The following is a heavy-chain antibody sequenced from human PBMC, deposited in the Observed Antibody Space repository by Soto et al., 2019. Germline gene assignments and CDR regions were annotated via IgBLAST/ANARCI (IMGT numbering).Heavy chain of an antibody. J-gene: IGHJ2*01. V-gene: IGHV1-3*01. Sequence: QVQVVQSGAEVKKPGASVKVSCKASGYTFTSYAMHWVRQAPGQRLEWMGWINPGNGNTKNSQKFQGRVTITRDTFASTAYMELSSLRSEDTAVYSFARGASSVTTFYFDLWGRGTLVTVSS. CDR2: INPGNGNT. D-gene: IGHD4-17*01. CDR1: GYTFTSYA. CDR3: ARGASSVTTFYFDL.